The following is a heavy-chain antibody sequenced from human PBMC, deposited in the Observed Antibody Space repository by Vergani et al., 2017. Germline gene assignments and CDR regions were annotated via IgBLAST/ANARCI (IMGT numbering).Heavy chain of an antibody. D-gene: IGHD6-6*01. CDR1: GFTFSDYY. CDR2: ISSSSSYT. CDR3: ARDKRIAARLPINNWFDP. Sequence: QVQLVESGGGLVKPGGSLRLSCAASGFTFSDYYMSWIRQAPGKGLEWVSYISSSSSYTNYADSVKGRFTISRDNAKNSLYLQMNILRAEDTAVYYCARDKRIAARLPINNWFDPWGQGTLVTVSS. J-gene: IGHJ5*02. V-gene: IGHV3-11*05.